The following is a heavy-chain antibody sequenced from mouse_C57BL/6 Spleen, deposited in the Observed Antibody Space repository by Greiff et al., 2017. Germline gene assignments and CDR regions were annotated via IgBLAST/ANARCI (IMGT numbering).Heavy chain of an antibody. D-gene: IGHD1-1*02. CDR2: IDPSDSET. V-gene: IGHV1-52*01. Sequence: VKLQQPGAELVRPGSSVKLSCKASGYTFTSYWMHWVKQRPIQGLEWIGNIDPSDSETHYNQKFKDKATLTVDKSSSTAYMQLSSLTSEDSAVYYCARDYWAREGFAYWGQGTLVTVSA. CDR1: GYTFTSYW. CDR3: ARDYWAREGFAY. J-gene: IGHJ3*01.